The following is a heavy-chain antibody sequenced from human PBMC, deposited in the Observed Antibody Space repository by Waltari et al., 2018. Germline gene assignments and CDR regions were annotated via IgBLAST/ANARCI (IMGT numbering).Heavy chain of an antibody. CDR3: ARSRNICSSTSCYTGRNWNPPGY. D-gene: IGHD2-2*02. Sequence: QVQLQQWGAGLLKPSETLSLTCAVYGGSFSGYYWSWIRQPPGKGLEWIGEINHSGSTNYNPSLKSRVTISVDTSKNQFSLKLSSVTAADTAVYYCARSRNICSSTSCYTGRNWNPPGYWGQGTLVTVSS. CDR1: GGSFSGYY. V-gene: IGHV4-34*01. CDR2: INHSGST. J-gene: IGHJ4*02.